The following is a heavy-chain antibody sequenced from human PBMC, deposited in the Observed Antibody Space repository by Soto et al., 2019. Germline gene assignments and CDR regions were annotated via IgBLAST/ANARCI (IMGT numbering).Heavy chain of an antibody. J-gene: IGHJ4*02. D-gene: IGHD1-26*01. V-gene: IGHV4-4*02. CDR2: NYHSGST. Sequence: PSETLSLTCAVSGGSISSSNWWSWVRQPPGKGLEWIGENYHSGSTNYNPSLKSRVTISVDKSKNQFSLKLSSVTAADTAVYYCARVPGGGYYKPFDYWGQGTLVTVSS. CDR1: GGSISSSNW. CDR3: ARVPGGGYYKPFDY.